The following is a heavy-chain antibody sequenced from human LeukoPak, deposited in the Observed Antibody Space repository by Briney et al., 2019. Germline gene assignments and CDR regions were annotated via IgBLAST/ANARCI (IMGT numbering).Heavy chain of an antibody. Sequence: ASVKVSCKASGYIFTDYYMHWVRQAPGQELGWMGRINPNSGGTNYAQKFQGRVTMTRDTSISTAYTELSSLRSEDTAVYYCAQSGGGYCSGGSCYLSWFDPWGQGTLVTVSS. J-gene: IGHJ5*02. V-gene: IGHV1/OR15-1*01. CDR2: INPNSGGT. D-gene: IGHD2-15*01. CDR3: AQSGGGYCSGGSCYLSWFDP. CDR1: GYIFTDYY.